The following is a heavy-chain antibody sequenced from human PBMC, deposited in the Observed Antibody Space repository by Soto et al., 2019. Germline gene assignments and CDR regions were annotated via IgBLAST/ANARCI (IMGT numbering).Heavy chain of an antibody. J-gene: IGHJ3*02. Sequence: QVQLQESGPGLVKPSQTLSLTCTVSGGSISSGGYYWSWIRQHPGKGLEWIGYIYYSGSTYYNPSLKSRFTISVDTSKNQFSLKLSSVTAADTAVSYCARVIYDILTGHAPLMAFDSWGQGTMFTVSS. CDR2: IYYSGST. CDR1: GGSISSGGYY. V-gene: IGHV4-31*03. CDR3: ARVIYDILTGHAPLMAFDS. D-gene: IGHD3-9*01.